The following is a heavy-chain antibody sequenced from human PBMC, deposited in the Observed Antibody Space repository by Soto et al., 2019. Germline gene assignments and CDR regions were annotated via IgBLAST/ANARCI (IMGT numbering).Heavy chain of an antibody. D-gene: IGHD5-18*01. V-gene: IGHV4-39*01. CDR3: ARDTAMVSWYYYYGMDV. CDR1: GGSIRSYY. J-gene: IGHJ6*02. Sequence: PSETLSLTCTVSGGSIRSYYWGWIRQPPGKGLEWIGSIYYSGSTYYNPSLKSRVTISVDTSKNQFSLKLSSVTAADTAVYYCARDTAMVSWYYYYGMDVWGQGTTVTVSS. CDR2: IYYSGST.